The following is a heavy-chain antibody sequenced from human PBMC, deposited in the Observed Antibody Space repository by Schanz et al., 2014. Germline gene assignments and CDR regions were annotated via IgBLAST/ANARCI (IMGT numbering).Heavy chain of an antibody. CDR2: INNSGST. J-gene: IGHJ4*02. Sequence: QVQLQESGPGLVKPSGTLSLTCAVSGGFISSINWWSWVRQSPGTGLEWIGEINNSGSTNYNPSLKSRVTLSVDTSKNQFSLQLRSVSAADTAVYYCASKARYTYGYDYWGQGTLVTVSS. V-gene: IGHV4-4*02. CDR1: GGFISSINW. CDR3: ASKARYTYGYDY. D-gene: IGHD5-18*01.